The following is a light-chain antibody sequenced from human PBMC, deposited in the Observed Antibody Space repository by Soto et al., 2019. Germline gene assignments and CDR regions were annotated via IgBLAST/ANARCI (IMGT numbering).Light chain of an antibody. CDR1: QSVLYSSNNKNY. V-gene: IGKV4-1*01. CDR2: WAS. CDR3: QQYYSTPLT. J-gene: IGKJ4*01. Sequence: DIVMTQSPDCLAVSLGERATINCKSSQSVLYSSNNKNYLSWYQQKPGQPPKLLIYWASTRESGVPDRFSGSGSGTDFTLTISSLQAEDVAVYYCQQYYSTPLTFGGGTKVDI.